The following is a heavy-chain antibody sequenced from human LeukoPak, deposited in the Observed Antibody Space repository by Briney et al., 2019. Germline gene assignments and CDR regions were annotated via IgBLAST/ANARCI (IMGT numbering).Heavy chain of an antibody. CDR3: AKEWELHPFDY. D-gene: IGHD1-26*01. Sequence: GGSLRLSCAASGFTFSSCGMHWVRQAPGKGLEWVAVISYDGSNKYYADSVKGRFTISRDNSKNTLYLQMNSLRAEDTAVYYCAKEWELHPFDYWGQGTLVTVSS. CDR2: ISYDGSNK. J-gene: IGHJ4*02. V-gene: IGHV3-30*18. CDR1: GFTFSSCG.